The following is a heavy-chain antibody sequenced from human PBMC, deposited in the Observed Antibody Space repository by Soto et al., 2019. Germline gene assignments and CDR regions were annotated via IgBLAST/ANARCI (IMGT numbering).Heavy chain of an antibody. J-gene: IGHJ5*02. D-gene: IGHD6-13*01. CDR1: GYTFTSYD. V-gene: IGHV1-8*01. Sequence: ASVKASCKASGYTFTSYDINWVRQAIGQGLEWMGWMNPNSGNTGYAQKFQGRVTMTRNTSISTAYMELSSLRSEDTAVYYCARERSAAGTGWFDPWGQGTLVTVS. CDR2: MNPNSGNT. CDR3: ARERSAAGTGWFDP.